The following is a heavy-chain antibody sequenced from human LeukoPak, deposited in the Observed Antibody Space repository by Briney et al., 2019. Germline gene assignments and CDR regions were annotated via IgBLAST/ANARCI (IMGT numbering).Heavy chain of an antibody. J-gene: IGHJ3*01. CDR1: GFTFSDHC. D-gene: IGHD2-15*01. V-gene: IGHV3-72*01. Sequence: GGSLRLACAASGFTFSDHCMDWVRQAPGKGLEWVGRTGNKANSYTTEYAASVKGRFTTSRDDSKNSLYLQMNSLKSEDTAVYYCGRGEDCSGGIHDDGFDCCRQGTKVTVSS. CDR3: GRGEDCSGGIHDDGFDC. CDR2: TGNKANSYTT.